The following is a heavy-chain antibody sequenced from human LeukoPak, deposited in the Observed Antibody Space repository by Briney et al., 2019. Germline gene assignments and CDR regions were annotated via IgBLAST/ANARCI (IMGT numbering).Heavy chain of an antibody. CDR3: ARRAPSHDFDD. CDR1: GFTFINYW. CDR2: IKQDGSEK. V-gene: IGHV3-7*01. Sequence: GGSLRLSCAASGFTFINYWMSWVRQAPGKGLEWVANIKQDGSEKYYVDSVKGRFTISRDNAKNSLYMQMNSLRVEDTALYYCARRAPSHDFDDWGQGTLVTVSS. J-gene: IGHJ4*02.